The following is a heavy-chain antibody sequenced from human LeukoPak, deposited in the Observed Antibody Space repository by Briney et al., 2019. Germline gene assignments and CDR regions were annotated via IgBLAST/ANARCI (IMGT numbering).Heavy chain of an antibody. CDR3: ARRACSGGTCYWPY. D-gene: IGHD2-15*01. J-gene: IGHJ4*02. CDR2: ISSSGSTI. V-gene: IGHV3-48*03. CDR1: GFTFSSYE. Sequence: GGSLRLSCAASGFTFSSYEMNWVRQAPGKGLEWVSYISSSGSTIYYADSVKGRFTISRDNAKNSLYLQMSSLRAEDTAVYYCARRACSGGTCYWPYWGQGTLVTVSS.